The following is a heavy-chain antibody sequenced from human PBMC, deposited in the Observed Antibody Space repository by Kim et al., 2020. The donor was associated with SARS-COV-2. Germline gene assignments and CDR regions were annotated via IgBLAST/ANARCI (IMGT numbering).Heavy chain of an antibody. V-gene: IGHV3-9*01. D-gene: IGHD2-2*01. CDR2: ISWNSGSI. J-gene: IGHJ6*02. CDR1: GFTFDDYA. Sequence: GGSLRLSCAASGFTFDDYAMHWVRQAPGKGLEWVSGISWNSGSIGYADSVKGRFTISRDNAKNSLYLQMNSLRAEDTALYYCAKGLYCSSTSCYVPNGMDVWGQGTTVTVSS. CDR3: AKGLYCSSTSCYVPNGMDV.